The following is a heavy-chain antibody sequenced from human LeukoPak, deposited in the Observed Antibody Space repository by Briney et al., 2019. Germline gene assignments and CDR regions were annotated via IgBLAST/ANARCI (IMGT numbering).Heavy chain of an antibody. CDR3: ARSPSYCSGGSCYPRALDY. Sequence: PGGSLRLSCAASGFTFSSYAMHWVRQAPGKGLEYVSAISSNGGSTYYANSVKGRFTISRDNSKNTLYLQMGSLRAEDMAVYYCARSPSYCSGGSCYPRALDYWGQGTLVTVSS. D-gene: IGHD2-15*01. CDR2: ISSNGGST. CDR1: GFTFSSYA. V-gene: IGHV3-64*01. J-gene: IGHJ4*02.